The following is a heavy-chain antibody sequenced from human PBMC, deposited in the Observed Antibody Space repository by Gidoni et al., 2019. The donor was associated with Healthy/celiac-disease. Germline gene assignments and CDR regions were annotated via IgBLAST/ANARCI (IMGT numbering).Heavy chain of an antibody. CDR2: ISWNSGSI. J-gene: IGHJ5*02. D-gene: IGHD3-10*01. CDR3: AKERHGSGSYFRFDP. V-gene: IGHV3-9*01. CDR1: GFTFDDYA. Sequence: EVQLVESGGGLVQPGRSLSLSCAASGFTFDDYAMPWVRQAPGKGLEWVSGISWNSGSIGYADSVKGRFTISRDNAKNSLYLQMNSLRAEDTALYYCAKERHGSGSYFRFDPWGQGTLVTVSS.